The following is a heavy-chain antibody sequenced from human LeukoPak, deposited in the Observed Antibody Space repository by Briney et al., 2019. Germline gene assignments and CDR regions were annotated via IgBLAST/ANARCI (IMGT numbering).Heavy chain of an antibody. CDR3: ARNPPFSRRFDL. Sequence: SETLSLTCTVSGYSISSGYYWGWIRQPPGKGLEWIGSIYHSGSTNYNPSLQSRVTISVDTSKNQFSLKLSSVTAADTAVYYCARNPPFSRRFDLWGRGTLVTVSS. V-gene: IGHV4-38-2*02. J-gene: IGHJ2*01. CDR2: IYHSGST. CDR1: GYSISSGYY.